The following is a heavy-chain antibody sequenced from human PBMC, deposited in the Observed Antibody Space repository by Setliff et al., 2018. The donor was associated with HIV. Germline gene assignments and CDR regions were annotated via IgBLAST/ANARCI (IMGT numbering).Heavy chain of an antibody. J-gene: IGHJ4*02. Sequence: SETLSLTCTVSGGSISSGSYYWSWIRQPAGKGLEWIGHIHTSGSTKYNPPLKSRVTISADTSKNQFSLNLNSVTAAETAVYYCARVGYHGSGRYSFDYWGQGTLVTVSS. CDR1: GGSISSGSYY. V-gene: IGHV4-61*09. CDR2: IHTSGST. D-gene: IGHD3-10*01. CDR3: ARVGYHGSGRYSFDY.